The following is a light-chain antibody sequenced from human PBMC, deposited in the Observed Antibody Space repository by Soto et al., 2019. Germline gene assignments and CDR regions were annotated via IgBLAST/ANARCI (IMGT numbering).Light chain of an antibody. CDR2: AAS. V-gene: IGKV1-39*01. CDR1: QSISSY. CDR3: QQSYSTPMYT. Sequence: DIQITQSPSSLSASVGDRVTITFRASQSISSYLNWYQQKPGKAPKLLIYAASSLQSGVPSRFSGSGSGTDFTLTISSLQPEDFATYYCQQSYSTPMYTFGQGTKLEIK. J-gene: IGKJ2*01.